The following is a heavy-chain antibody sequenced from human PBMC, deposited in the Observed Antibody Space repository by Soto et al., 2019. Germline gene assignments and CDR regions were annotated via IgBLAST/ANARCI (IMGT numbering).Heavy chain of an antibody. V-gene: IGHV5-51*01. J-gene: IGHJ6*02. CDR2: IYPGDSDT. CDR1: VYTFTNYW. CDR3: AASIFYYGMDV. Sequence: PGESLKISCKGFVYTFTNYWIGWVRQMPGKGPEWMGIIYPGDSDTKYNPSFQGQVTISADKSITTTYLQWSSLKASATAIYYCAASIFYYGMDVWGQGTTVTVSS.